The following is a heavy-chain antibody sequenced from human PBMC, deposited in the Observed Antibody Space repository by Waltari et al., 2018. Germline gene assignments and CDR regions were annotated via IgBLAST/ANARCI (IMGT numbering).Heavy chain of an antibody. CDR3: VRAVGSSSSY. V-gene: IGHV3-7*01. J-gene: IGHJ4*02. Sequence: EVQLVESGGGLVQPAGSLSLSCAASGFTFSTEWMSWVRQAPGKGLEWVANINQDGSRKYYVDSVKGRFTISRDNAKNSVYLQLHSLGAEETAMFYCVRAVGSSSSYWGQGTLVTVSS. CDR1: GFTFSTEW. D-gene: IGHD6-13*01. CDR2: INQDGSRK.